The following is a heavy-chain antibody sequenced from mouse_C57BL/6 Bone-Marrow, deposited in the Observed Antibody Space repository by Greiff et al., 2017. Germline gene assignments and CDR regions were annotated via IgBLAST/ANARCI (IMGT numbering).Heavy chain of an antibody. CDR3: ARETTVVASPYYYAMDY. D-gene: IGHD1-1*01. CDR2: IYPGDGDT. J-gene: IGHJ4*01. V-gene: IGHV1-80*01. CDR1: GYAFSSYW. Sequence: LEESGAELVKPGASVKISCKASGYAFSSYWMNWVKQRPGKGLEWIGQIYPGDGDTNYNGKFKGKATLTADKSSSTAYMQLSSLTSEDSAVYFCARETTVVASPYYYAMDYWGQGTSVTVSS.